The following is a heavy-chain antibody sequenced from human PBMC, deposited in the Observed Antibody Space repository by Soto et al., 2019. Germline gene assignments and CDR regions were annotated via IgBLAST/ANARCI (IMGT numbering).Heavy chain of an antibody. Sequence: SETLSLTCTVSGGSISSYYWSWIRKPPGKGLEWIGYIYYSGSTNYNPSLKSRVTISVDTSKNQFSLKLSSVTAADTAVYYCARDDKVDTAMGYYYYYVMDVWGHGTTVTVSS. CDR1: GGSISSYY. CDR2: IYYSGST. J-gene: IGHJ6*02. V-gene: IGHV4-59*01. D-gene: IGHD5-18*01. CDR3: ARDDKVDTAMGYYYYYVMDV.